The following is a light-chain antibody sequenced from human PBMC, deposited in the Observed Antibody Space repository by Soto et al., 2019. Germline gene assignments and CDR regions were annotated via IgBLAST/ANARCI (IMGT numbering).Light chain of an antibody. V-gene: IGKV3-11*01. J-gene: IGKJ3*01. CDR3: HQRSNWPQS. Sequence: EIVLTQSPATLSLSPGERATLSCRASQSVSSLLAWYQQKPGQAPRLLIYDASNRATGIPARFSGSGSGTDFNLTSSSLEPEDFAIYYCHQRSNWPQSFGPGTTVDI. CDR1: QSVSSL. CDR2: DAS.